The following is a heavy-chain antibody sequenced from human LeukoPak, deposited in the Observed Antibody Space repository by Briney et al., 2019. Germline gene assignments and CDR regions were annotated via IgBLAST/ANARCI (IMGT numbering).Heavy chain of an antibody. J-gene: IGHJ4*02. D-gene: IGHD4-17*01. CDR1: GFIFSSYG. CDR2: INWNGGST. CDR3: ARDQGYGEGGFDY. V-gene: IGHV3-20*04. Sequence: GGTLRLSCAASGFIFSSYGMSWVRQAPGKGPEWVSGINWNGGSTGYADSVKGRFTISRDNSKNTLYLQMNSLRAEDTAVYYCARDQGYGEGGFDYWGQGTLVTVSS.